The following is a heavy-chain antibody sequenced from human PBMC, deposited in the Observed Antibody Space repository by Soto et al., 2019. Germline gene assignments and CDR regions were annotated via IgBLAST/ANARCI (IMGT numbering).Heavy chain of an antibody. J-gene: IGHJ4*02. Sequence: ASVEVSCKASGYTFTSYGISWDRQAPGQGLEWMGWSSAYHGNTNYGQKRQVRVTMTTDTSTSTAYMKLRSLRSDDTAVYYCARSERVVTAILNADYRGQGTLLTVSS. CDR2: SSAYHGNT. CDR3: ARSERVVTAILNADY. D-gene: IGHD2-21*02. CDR1: GYTFTSYG. V-gene: IGHV1-18*04.